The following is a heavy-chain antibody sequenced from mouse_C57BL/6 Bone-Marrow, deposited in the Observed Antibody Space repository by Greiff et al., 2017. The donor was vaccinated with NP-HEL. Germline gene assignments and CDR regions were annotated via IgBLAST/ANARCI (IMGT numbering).Heavy chain of an antibody. Sequence: EVKLQESGPGLVKPSQSLSLTCSATGFSIISGYYWNWIRQFPGNQLEWMAYISYDGSNNYNPSLKNRISITRDISKNQFFLKLTSVTTEDTATYYSAREGGYYGSPLAYWGQGTRVTVSA. D-gene: IGHD1-1*01. CDR2: ISYDGSN. J-gene: IGHJ3*01. CDR3: AREGGYYGSPLAY. CDR1: GFSIISGYY. V-gene: IGHV3-6*01.